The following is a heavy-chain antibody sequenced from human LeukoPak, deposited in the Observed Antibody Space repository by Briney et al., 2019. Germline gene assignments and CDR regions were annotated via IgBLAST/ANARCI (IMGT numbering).Heavy chain of an antibody. CDR3: ARERGYSSSCYTF. CDR2: ISSGSATI. V-gene: IGHV3-48*01. J-gene: IGHJ4*02. Sequence: GGSLRLSCAASGFTFSSYGMHWVRQAPGKGLEWVSYISSGSATIYYADSVKGRFTISRDNAKNSLYLQMNSLRVEDTAVYYCARERGYSSSCYTFWGQGTLVTVSS. D-gene: IGHD6-13*01. CDR1: GFTFSSYG.